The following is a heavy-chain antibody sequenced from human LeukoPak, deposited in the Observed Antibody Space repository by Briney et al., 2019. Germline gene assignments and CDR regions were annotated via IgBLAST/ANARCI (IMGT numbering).Heavy chain of an antibody. D-gene: IGHD5-18*01. CDR3: ARGGGYSYGFNDY. Sequence: SQTLSLTCTVSGGPISSGSYYWSWIRQPAGKGLEWIGRIYTSGSTNYNPSLKSRVTISVDTSKNQFSLKLSSVTVADTAVYYCARGGGYSYGFNDYWGQGTLVTVSS. J-gene: IGHJ4*02. CDR2: IYTSGST. V-gene: IGHV4-61*02. CDR1: GGPISSGSYY.